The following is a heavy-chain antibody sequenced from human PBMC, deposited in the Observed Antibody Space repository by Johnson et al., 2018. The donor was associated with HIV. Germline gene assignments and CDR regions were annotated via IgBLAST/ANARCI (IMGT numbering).Heavy chain of an antibody. J-gene: IGHJ3*02. D-gene: IGHD1-26*01. CDR1: GFTVSSHY. Sequence: VQLVESGGGLVQPGGSLRLSCAASGFTVSSHYMSWVRQAPGKGLEWVSGIYSGGSTYYADSAKGRFTISRDNSKNTLYLQMNSLGAEDTAVYYCASPSGSSRLAFDIWGQGTMVTVSS. V-gene: IGHV3-66*02. CDR3: ASPSGSSRLAFDI. CDR2: IYSGGST.